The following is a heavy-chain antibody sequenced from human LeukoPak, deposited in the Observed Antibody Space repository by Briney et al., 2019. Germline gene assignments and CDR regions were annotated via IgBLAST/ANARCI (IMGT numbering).Heavy chain of an antibody. V-gene: IGHV4-30-2*01. CDR1: GGSISSGGYS. Sequence: SETLSLTCAVSGGSISSGGYSWSWIRQPPGKGLEWIGYIYHSGSTYYNPSLKSRVTISVDRSKNQFSLKLSSVTAADTAVYYCARGGRGGIAVAGTLFYWGQGTLVTVSS. J-gene: IGHJ4*02. CDR3: ARGGRGGIAVAGTLFY. D-gene: IGHD6-19*01. CDR2: IYHSGST.